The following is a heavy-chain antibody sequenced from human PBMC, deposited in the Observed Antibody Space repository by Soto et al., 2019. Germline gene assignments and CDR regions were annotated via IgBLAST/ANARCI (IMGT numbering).Heavy chain of an antibody. CDR1: GLTLSNYW. V-gene: IGHV3-7*01. CDR2: TNQDGSGK. D-gene: IGHD4-4*01. J-gene: IGHJ4*02. CDR3: ARALTTVASV. Sequence: GGSLRLSCAASGLTLSNYWMNWVRQAPGKGLEWVANTNQDGSGKYYVDSVKGRFTISRDNAKNSLYLQMDSLRAEDTALYYCARALTTVASVWGQGTLVTVTS.